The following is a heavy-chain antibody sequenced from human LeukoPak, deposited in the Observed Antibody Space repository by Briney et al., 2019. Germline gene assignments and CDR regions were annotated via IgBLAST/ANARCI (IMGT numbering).Heavy chain of an antibody. CDR2: ISYDGSNK. CDR1: GFTFSSYG. D-gene: IGHD3-22*01. Sequence: GGSLRLSCAASGFTFSSYGMHWVRQAPGKGLEWVAVISYDGSNKYYTDSVKGRFTISRDNSKNTLYPQMNSLRPEDTAVYYCARDIGVNMIWGQGTLVTVSS. V-gene: IGHV3-30*03. J-gene: IGHJ4*02. CDR3: ARDIGVNMI.